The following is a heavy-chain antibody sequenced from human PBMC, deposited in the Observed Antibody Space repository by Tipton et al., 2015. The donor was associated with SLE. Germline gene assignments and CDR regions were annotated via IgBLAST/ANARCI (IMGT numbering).Heavy chain of an antibody. V-gene: IGHV1-18*01. CDR1: GYTFSSYD. Sequence: QLVQSGAEVKRPGDSVKVTCKTSGYTFSSYDISWVRQAPGQGLEWMGWISAYNGKTNYGQKFKGRVTMTTDTSTRTAYMELKSLRSDDTAVYYCARVGYCTGGVCPPYFDYWGQGSRITVSS. J-gene: IGHJ4*02. D-gene: IGHD2-8*02. CDR2: ISAYNGKT. CDR3: ARVGYCTGGVCPPYFDY.